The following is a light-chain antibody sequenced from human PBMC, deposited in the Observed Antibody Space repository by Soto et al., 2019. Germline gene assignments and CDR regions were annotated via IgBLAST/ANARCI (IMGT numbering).Light chain of an antibody. J-gene: IGKJ4*01. CDR1: RDISNY. CDR3: QQYENFPSLT. Sequence: DIQMTQSPSSLSASVGDRVTITCQASRDISNYLNWYQQKPGKAPKLLMYDASNLETGVPSRFSGSGSGTDFTFTISSLQPEDIATYYCQQYENFPSLTFGGGTRVEIK. CDR2: DAS. V-gene: IGKV1-33*01.